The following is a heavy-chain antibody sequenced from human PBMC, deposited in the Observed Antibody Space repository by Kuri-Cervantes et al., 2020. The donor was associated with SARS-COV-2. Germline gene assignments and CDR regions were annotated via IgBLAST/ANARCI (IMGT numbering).Heavy chain of an antibody. Sequence: GESLKISCAASGFTFSSYSMNWVRQAPGKGLEWVSSISSSSSYIYYADSVKGRFTISRDNAKNSLYLQMNSLTAADTAVYYCARGDSSGYYYYFDYWGQGTLVTVSS. CDR2: ISSSSSYI. CDR1: GFTFSSYS. V-gene: IGHV3-21*04. CDR3: ARGDSSGYYYYFDY. D-gene: IGHD3-22*01. J-gene: IGHJ4*02.